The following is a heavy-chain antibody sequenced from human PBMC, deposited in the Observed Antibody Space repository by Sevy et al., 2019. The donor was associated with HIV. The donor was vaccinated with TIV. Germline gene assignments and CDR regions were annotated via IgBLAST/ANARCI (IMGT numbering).Heavy chain of an antibody. CDR1: GGSFSGYY. Sequence: SETLPLTCAVYGGSFSGYYWSWIRQPPGKGLEWIGEINHSGSTNYNPSLKSRVTISVDTSKNQFSLKLSSVTAADTAVYYCARVRVVAAPLRYYYYYGMDVWGQGTTVTVSS. D-gene: IGHD2-15*01. CDR2: INHSGST. CDR3: ARVRVVAAPLRYYYYYGMDV. J-gene: IGHJ6*02. V-gene: IGHV4-34*01.